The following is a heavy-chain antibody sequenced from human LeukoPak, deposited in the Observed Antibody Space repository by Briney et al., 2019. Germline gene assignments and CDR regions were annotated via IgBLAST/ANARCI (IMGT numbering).Heavy chain of an antibody. CDR1: GFTFSSFA. CDR2: VSGNGAYT. D-gene: IGHD4-17*01. V-gene: IGHV3-23*01. CDR3: ARDRAVTQDWVGFDP. J-gene: IGHJ5*02. Sequence: QTGGSLRLSCAASGFTFSSFAMSWVRQAPGKGLQWVSTVSGNGAYTYYPDSVRGRSTISRDRSRNTMYLQMNRLRVEDTAVYFCARDRAVTQDWVGFDPWGQGTLVTVSS.